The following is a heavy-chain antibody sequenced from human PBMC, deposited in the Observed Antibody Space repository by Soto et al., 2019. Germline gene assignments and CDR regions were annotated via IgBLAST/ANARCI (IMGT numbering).Heavy chain of an antibody. CDR1: GFTFSSYA. CDR3: ARAILEWMRSEHYYGMDV. V-gene: IGHV3-30-3*01. J-gene: IGHJ6*02. D-gene: IGHD3-3*01. CDR2: ISYDGSNK. Sequence: GGSLRLSCAASGFTFSSYAMHWVRQAPGKGLEWVAVISYDGSNKYYADSVKGRFTISRDNSKNTLYLQINSLSAEDTAVYYCARAILEWMRSEHYYGMDVWGQGTTVTVSS.